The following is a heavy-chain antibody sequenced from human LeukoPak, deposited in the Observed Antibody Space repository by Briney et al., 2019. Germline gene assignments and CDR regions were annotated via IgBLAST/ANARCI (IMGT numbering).Heavy chain of an antibody. V-gene: IGHV4-31*03. CDR1: GDSISSGGYY. J-gene: IGHJ4*02. CDR2: IYYSGST. D-gene: IGHD2-2*01. Sequence: SETLSLTCTVSGDSISSGGYYWSWIRQHPGKGLEWIGYIYYSGSTYYNPSLKSRVTISVDTSKNQFSLKLSSVTAADTAVYYCARAPVVPAALFDYWGQGTLVTVSS. CDR3: ARAPVVPAALFDY.